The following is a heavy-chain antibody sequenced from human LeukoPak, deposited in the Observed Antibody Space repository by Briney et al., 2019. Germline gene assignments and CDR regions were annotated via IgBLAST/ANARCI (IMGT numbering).Heavy chain of an antibody. D-gene: IGHD3-10*01. CDR1: GYTFTSYG. V-gene: IGHV1-18*01. J-gene: IGHJ3*02. Sequence: ASVKVSCKASGYTFTSYGISWVRQAPGQGLEWMGWISAYNGNTNYAQKLQGRVTMTTDTSTSTAYMELRSLRSDDTAVYYCARTLYGSGILSAFDIWGQGTMVTVSS. CDR2: ISAYNGNT. CDR3: ARTLYGSGILSAFDI.